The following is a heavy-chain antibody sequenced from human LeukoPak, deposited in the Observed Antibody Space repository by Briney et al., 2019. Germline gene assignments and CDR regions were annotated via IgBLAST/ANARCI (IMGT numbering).Heavy chain of an antibody. CDR2: IYYSGST. CDR1: GGSISSYY. D-gene: IGHD6-13*01. CDR3: ATGIAAAGSFDP. Sequence: PSETLSLTCTVSGGSISSYYWSWIRQPPGKGLEWIGYIYYSGSTNYNPSLKSRVTISVDTSKNQFSLKLSSVTAPDTAVYYCATGIAAAGSFDPWGQGTLVTVSS. V-gene: IGHV4-59*01. J-gene: IGHJ5*02.